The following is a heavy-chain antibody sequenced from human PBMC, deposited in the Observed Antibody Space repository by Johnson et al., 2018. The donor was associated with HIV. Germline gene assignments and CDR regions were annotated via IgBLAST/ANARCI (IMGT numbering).Heavy chain of an antibody. Sequence: VESVKGQFTISRDNAKNSLYLQMTSLRAEDTAVYYCARLPSGYSRDAFDIWGQGTMVTVSS. D-gene: IGHD5-18*01. V-gene: IGHV3-7*01. CDR3: ARLPSGYSRDAFDI. J-gene: IGHJ3*02.